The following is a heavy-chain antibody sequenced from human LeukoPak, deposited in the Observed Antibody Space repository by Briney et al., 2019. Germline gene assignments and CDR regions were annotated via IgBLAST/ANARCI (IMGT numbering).Heavy chain of an antibody. Sequence: PGRSLRLSCAASGFTFSSYGMRWVRQAPGKGLEWVAVISYDGSNKYYADSVKGRFTISRDNSKNTLYLQMNSLRAEDTAVYYCAKDLVTMVRGVSVDYYYGMDVWGQGTTVTVSS. D-gene: IGHD3-10*01. J-gene: IGHJ6*02. CDR3: AKDLVTMVRGVSVDYYYGMDV. V-gene: IGHV3-30*18. CDR2: ISYDGSNK. CDR1: GFTFSSYG.